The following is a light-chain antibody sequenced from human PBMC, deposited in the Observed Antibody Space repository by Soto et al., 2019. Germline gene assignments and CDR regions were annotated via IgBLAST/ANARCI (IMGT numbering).Light chain of an antibody. J-gene: IGKJ1*01. CDR3: QQYGSSPPT. CDR2: GAS. CDR1: QSISRY. V-gene: IGKV3-20*01. Sequence: EIVLTQSPATLSSFPGARVPLSCRASQSISRYLAWYQQKPGQGPRLLIYGASSRATGTPDRFSGSGSGTDFTLTINRLEPEDFALYYCQQYGSSPPTFGQGTKVDIK.